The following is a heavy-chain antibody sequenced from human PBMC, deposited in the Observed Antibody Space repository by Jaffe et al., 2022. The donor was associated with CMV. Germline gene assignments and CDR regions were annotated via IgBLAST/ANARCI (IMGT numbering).Heavy chain of an antibody. CDR2: ISYDGSNK. CDR1: GFTLSSYG. D-gene: IGHD6-13*01. V-gene: IGHV3-30*18. J-gene: IGHJ4*02. CDR3: AKDHSSSWYYFDY. Sequence: QVQLVESGGGVVQPGRSLRLSCAASGFTLSSYGLHWVRQAPGKGLEWVAVISYDGSNKYYADSVKGRFTISRDNSKNTLYLQMNSLTAEDTAVYYCAKDHSSSWYYFDYWGQGTLVTVSS.